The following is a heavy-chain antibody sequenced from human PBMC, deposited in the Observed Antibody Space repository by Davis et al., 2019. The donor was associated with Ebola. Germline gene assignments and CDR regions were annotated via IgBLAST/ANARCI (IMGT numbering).Heavy chain of an antibody. Sequence: SVKVSCKASGNTISTYTMDWVRQAPGQGLEWMGGIIPIFGTTNYAQKFRGRVTITADKSTRIAYMELSILRSEDTAVYYCARGPSVATAHYFDFWGQGTLVTVSS. CDR2: IIPIFGTT. CDR1: GNTISTYT. CDR3: ARGPSVATAHYFDF. V-gene: IGHV1-69*06. D-gene: IGHD2-21*02. J-gene: IGHJ4*02.